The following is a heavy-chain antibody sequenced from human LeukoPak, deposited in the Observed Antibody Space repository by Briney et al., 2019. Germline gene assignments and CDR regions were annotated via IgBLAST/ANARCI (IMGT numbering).Heavy chain of an antibody. CDR2: ISGGGTS. CDR3: TRDLLREEGQD. CDR1: GFSVSNNY. Sequence: PGGSLRLSCAASGFSVSNNYMSWVRQAPGKGLEWASIISGGGTSYYADSVKGRFSISRDNSKNTLYLQMNTLRAEDTAIYYCTRDLLREEGQDWGQGTLVSVSS. D-gene: IGHD2-15*01. V-gene: IGHV3-53*01. J-gene: IGHJ4*02.